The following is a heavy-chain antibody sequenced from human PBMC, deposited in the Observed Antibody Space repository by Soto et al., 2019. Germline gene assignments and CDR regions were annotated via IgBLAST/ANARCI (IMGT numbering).Heavy chain of an antibody. CDR1: GFTFSSYD. Sequence: GGSLRLSCAASGFTFSSYDMHWVRQATGKGLEWVSAIGTAGDTYYPGSVKGRFTISRENAKNSLYLQMNSLRAGDTAVYYCARGRASLGDYGGIYYFDYRGQGTLVTVSS. CDR2: IGTAGDT. D-gene: IGHD4-17*01. V-gene: IGHV3-13*01. CDR3: ARGRASLGDYGGIYYFDY. J-gene: IGHJ4*02.